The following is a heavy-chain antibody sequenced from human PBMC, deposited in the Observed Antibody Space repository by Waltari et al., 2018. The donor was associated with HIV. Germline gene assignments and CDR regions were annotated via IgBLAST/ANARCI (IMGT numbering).Heavy chain of an antibody. CDR2: IKPPYGRP. D-gene: IGHD3-10*01. CDR1: RLTFTSCG. CDR3: ARESSGDFDY. Sequence: VHVEQSGAEVKKPGSSVKVSCKASRLTFTSCGLSWVRQAPGQGLEWMGGIKPPYGRPNYARQFQGKVIITADDFTNTVYMELTSLASEDTAVYFCARESSGDFDYWGPGTLVTVSS. V-gene: IGHV1-69*13. J-gene: IGHJ4*02.